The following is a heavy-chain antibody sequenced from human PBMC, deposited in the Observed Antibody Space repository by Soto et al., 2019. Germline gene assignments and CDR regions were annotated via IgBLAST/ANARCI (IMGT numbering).Heavy chain of an antibody. CDR3: ARVLVTHWYFDL. Sequence: QVQLQESGPGLVKPSQTLSLTCTVSGGSISSGDYYWSWIRQPPGKGLEWIGYIYYSGSTYYNPSLKSRGTISVGTSKNQFALKLSSVTAADTAVYYCARVLVTHWYFDLWGRGTLVTVSS. D-gene: IGHD2-8*02. J-gene: IGHJ2*01. CDR2: IYYSGST. CDR1: GGSISSGDYY. V-gene: IGHV4-30-4*01.